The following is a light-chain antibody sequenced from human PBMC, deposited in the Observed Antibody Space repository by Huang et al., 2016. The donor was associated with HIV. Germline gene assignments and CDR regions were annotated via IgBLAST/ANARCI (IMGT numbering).Light chain of an antibody. CDR2: DAS. Sequence: EIVLTQSPATLSLSPGERATLSCRASQTITTLLAWYQQKPGQAPMLLIYDASNRATGTPARFSASGSGTDFTLTISSLEPEDFAVYYCLQRSNWPLTFGGGTKVEIK. J-gene: IGKJ4*01. CDR1: QTITTL. V-gene: IGKV3-11*01. CDR3: LQRSNWPLT.